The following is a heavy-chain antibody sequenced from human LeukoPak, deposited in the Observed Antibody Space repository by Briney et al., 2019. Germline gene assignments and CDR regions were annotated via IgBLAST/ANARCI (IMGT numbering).Heavy chain of an antibody. V-gene: IGHV3-30*04. CDR3: ASHTYYYGSGSHGTLSNWFDP. Sequence: PGRSLRLSCAASGFTFSSYAMHWVRQAPGKGLEWVAVISYDGSNKYYADSVKGRFTISRDNSKNTLYLQMNGLRAEDTAVYYCASHTYYYGSGSHGTLSNWFDPWGQGTLVTVSS. CDR2: ISYDGSNK. D-gene: IGHD3-10*01. J-gene: IGHJ5*02. CDR1: GFTFSSYA.